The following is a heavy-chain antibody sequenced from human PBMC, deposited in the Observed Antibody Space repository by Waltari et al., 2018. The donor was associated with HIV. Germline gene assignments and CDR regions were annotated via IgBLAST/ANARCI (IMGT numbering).Heavy chain of an antibody. CDR2: ISSDREYI. CDR3: ARDTAPRDV. D-gene: IGHD4-17*01. Sequence: EVQLVESGGGLVKPGGSLRLSCVASGFTFRNYNMNWVRQVPGEGFGWVLFISSDREYIFYGDSLKGRFTISRDNARNSGYLQMNSLRADDTAVYYCARDTAPRDVWGQGTTVTVS. J-gene: IGHJ6*02. CDR1: GFTFRNYN. V-gene: IGHV3-21*02.